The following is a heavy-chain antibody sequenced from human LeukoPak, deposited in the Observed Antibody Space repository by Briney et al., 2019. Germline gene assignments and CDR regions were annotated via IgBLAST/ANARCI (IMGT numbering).Heavy chain of an antibody. CDR2: MSGNGGSA. D-gene: IGHD2-2*01. J-gene: IGHJ4*02. CDR1: GFTFSSFG. CDR3: VKEHCSSSSCFYFDY. Sequence: GGTLTLFCSASGFTFSSFGMHWGRQAPGTGLEYVSAMSGNGGSAHYADSVKGRFTISRDNSKNTLYLQMTSLKAEDTAVYYCVKEHCSSSSCFYFDYWGQGTLVTVSS. V-gene: IGHV3-64D*06.